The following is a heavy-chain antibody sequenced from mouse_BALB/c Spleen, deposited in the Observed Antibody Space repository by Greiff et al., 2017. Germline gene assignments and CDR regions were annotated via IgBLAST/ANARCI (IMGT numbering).Heavy chain of an antibody. CDR2: ISTYYGDA. CDR1: GYTFTDYA. D-gene: IGHD4-1*01. Sequence: VQLVESGAELVRPGVSVKISCKGSGYTFTDYAMHWVKQSHAKSLEWIGVISTYYGDASYNQKFKGKATMTVDKSSSTAYMELARLTSEDSAIYYCARKETGTTGFAYWGQGTLVTVSA. CDR3: ARKETGTTGFAY. J-gene: IGHJ3*01. V-gene: IGHV1S137*01.